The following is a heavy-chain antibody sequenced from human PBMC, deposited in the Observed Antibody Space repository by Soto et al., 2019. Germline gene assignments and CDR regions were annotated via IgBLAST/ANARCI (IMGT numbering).Heavy chain of an antibody. CDR2: INHSGST. J-gene: IGHJ6*02. V-gene: IGHV4-34*01. CDR1: GGSFSGYY. CDR3: AGSGSYFYYYYYGMDV. D-gene: IGHD1-26*01. Sequence: SETLSLTCAVYGGSFSGYYWSWIRQPTGKWLEWMGEINHSGSTNYNPSLKSRVTISVDTSKNQFSLKLSSVTAADTAVYYCAGSGSYFYYYYYGMDVWGQGTTVTVSS.